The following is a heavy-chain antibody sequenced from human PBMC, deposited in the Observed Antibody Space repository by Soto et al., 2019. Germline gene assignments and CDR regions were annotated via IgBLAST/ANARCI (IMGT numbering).Heavy chain of an antibody. D-gene: IGHD3-16*01. CDR1: GFTFNNYN. CDR3: ARDLEGADVFDL. V-gene: IGHV3-21*01. Sequence: GGSLRLSCATSGFTFNNYNMNWVRQAPGKGLEWVSSIAARGSGYRYYAESVKGRFTITRDVAKNSLYLQMNNLKADDTALYYCARDLEGADVFDLWGQGTMVTVSS. J-gene: IGHJ3*01. CDR2: IAARGSGYR.